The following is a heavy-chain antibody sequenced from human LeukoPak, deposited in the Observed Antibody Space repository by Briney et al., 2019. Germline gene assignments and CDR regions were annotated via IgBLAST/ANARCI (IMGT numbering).Heavy chain of an antibody. CDR3: ARTYYSNYPYYYYMDV. V-gene: IGHV3-30*14. CDR2: ISYDGSNK. J-gene: IGHJ6*03. D-gene: IGHD4-11*01. Sequence: PGGSLRLSCAASGFTFSSYATHWVRQAPGKGLEWVTVISYDGSNKYYADSVKGRFTISRDNSKNTLYLQMNSLRPEDTAVYYCARTYYSNYPYYYYMDVWGKGTTVTVSS. CDR1: GFTFSSYA.